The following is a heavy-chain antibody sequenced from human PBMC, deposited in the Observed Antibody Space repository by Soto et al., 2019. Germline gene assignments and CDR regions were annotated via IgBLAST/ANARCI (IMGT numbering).Heavy chain of an antibody. Sequence: GGSLRLSCAASGFTFSSYWMSWVRQAPGKGLEWVANIKQDGSEKYYVDSVKGRFTISRDKAKNSLYLQMNSLRAEDTAVYYCAREGRSSPHYYYYYYMDVWGKGTTVTVSS. D-gene: IGHD6-6*01. CDR2: IKQDGSEK. CDR1: GFTFSSYW. CDR3: AREGRSSPHYYYYYYMDV. V-gene: IGHV3-7*01. J-gene: IGHJ6*03.